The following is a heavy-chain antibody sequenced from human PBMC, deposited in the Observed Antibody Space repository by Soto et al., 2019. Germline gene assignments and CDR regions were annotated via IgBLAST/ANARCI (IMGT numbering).Heavy chain of an antibody. J-gene: IGHJ4*02. CDR2: IYYSGST. CDR3: ARESKTVTFDY. D-gene: IGHD4-17*01. V-gene: IGHV4-39*07. Sequence: SETLSLTCTVSGGSISSSSYYWGWIRQPPGKGLEWIGNIYYSGSTNYNPSLKSRVTISVDTSKNQFSLKLSSVTAADTAVYYCARESKTVTFDYWGQGTLVTVSS. CDR1: GGSISSSSYY.